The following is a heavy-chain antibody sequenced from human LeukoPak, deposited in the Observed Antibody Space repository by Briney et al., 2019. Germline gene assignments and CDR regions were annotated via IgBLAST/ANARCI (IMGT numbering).Heavy chain of an antibody. Sequence: MPSETLSLTCTVSGGSISSSSYYWGWIRQPPGKGLEWIGSIYYSGSTYYNPSLKSRVTISVDTSKNQFSLKLSSVTAADTAVYYCASYYGSGSERNSDYWGQGTLVTVSS. CDR2: IYYSGST. CDR3: ASYYGSGSERNSDY. J-gene: IGHJ4*02. CDR1: GGSISSSSYY. V-gene: IGHV4-39*01. D-gene: IGHD3-10*01.